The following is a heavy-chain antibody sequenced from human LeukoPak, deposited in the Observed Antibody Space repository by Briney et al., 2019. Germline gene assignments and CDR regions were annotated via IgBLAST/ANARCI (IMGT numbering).Heavy chain of an antibody. J-gene: IGHJ4*02. CDR3: ARAYDILTGYYYFDY. CDR2: IYYSGST. V-gene: IGHV4-59*01. D-gene: IGHD3-9*01. Sequence: SETLSLTCTVSGGSINSYYWSWIRQPPGKGLEWIGYIYYSGSTNYNPSLKSRVTISVDTSKNQFSLKLSSVTAADTAVYYCARAYDILTGYYYFDYWGQGTLVTVSS. CDR1: GGSINSYY.